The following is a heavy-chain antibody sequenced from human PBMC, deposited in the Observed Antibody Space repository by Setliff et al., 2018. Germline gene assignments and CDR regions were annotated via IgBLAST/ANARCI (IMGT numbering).Heavy chain of an antibody. Sequence: SETLSLTCSVSGASVNTYYWSWIRQSPGKGLEWIGYIYRAGATDYNPALKSRVTTSADTSKNQVSLKLTSVTAADTALYYCARGINWYFDLWGRGTLVTVSS. V-gene: IGHV4-59*08. D-gene: IGHD3-16*01. CDR2: IYRAGAT. CDR3: ARGINWYFDL. CDR1: GASVNTYY. J-gene: IGHJ2*01.